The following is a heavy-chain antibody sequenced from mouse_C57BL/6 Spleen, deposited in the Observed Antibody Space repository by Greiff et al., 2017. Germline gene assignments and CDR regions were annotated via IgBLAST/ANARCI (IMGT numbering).Heavy chain of an antibody. Sequence: VKLMESGPELVKPGASVKLSCKASGYTFTSYDINWVKQRPGQGLEWIGWIYPRDGSTKYNEKFKGKATLTVDTSSSTAYMELHSLTSEDSAVYFWARSPIYYDYDGYAMDYWGQGTSVTVSS. CDR2: IYPRDGST. J-gene: IGHJ4*01. D-gene: IGHD2-4*01. CDR3: ARSPIYYDYDGYAMDY. CDR1: GYTFTSYD. V-gene: IGHV1-85*01.